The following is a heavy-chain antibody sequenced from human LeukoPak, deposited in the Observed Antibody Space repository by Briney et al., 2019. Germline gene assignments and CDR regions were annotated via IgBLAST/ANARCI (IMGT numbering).Heavy chain of an antibody. Sequence: PSETLSLTCTVSGGSISSYYWSWIRQPPGKGLEWIGYIYYSGSTNYNPSLKSRVTISVDTSKNQFSLKLSSVTAADTAVYYCARDIVPYYSDYWGQGTLVTVSS. D-gene: IGHD1-26*01. CDR1: GGSISSYY. J-gene: IGHJ4*02. V-gene: IGHV4-59*01. CDR2: IYYSGST. CDR3: ARDIVPYYSDY.